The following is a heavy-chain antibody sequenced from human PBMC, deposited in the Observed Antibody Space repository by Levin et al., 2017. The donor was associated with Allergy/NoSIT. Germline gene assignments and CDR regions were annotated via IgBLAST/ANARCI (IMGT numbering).Heavy chain of an antibody. Sequence: GGSLRLSCAASGFTFSSYAMHWVRQAPGKGLEWVAVISYDGSNKYYADSVKGRFTISRDNSKNTLYLQMNSLRAEDTAVYYCARDLVAVADYYYYYGMDVWGQGTTVTVSS. V-gene: IGHV3-30-3*01. D-gene: IGHD6-19*01. CDR2: ISYDGSNK. CDR3: ARDLVAVADYYYYYGMDV. CDR1: GFTFSSYA. J-gene: IGHJ6*02.